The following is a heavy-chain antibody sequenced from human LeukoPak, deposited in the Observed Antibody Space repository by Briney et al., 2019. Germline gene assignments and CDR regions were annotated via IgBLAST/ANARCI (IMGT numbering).Heavy chain of an antibody. V-gene: IGHV4-59*01. CDR3: ARDRRDSSKPKDAFDI. J-gene: IGHJ3*02. CDR2: IYYSGST. Sequence: SETLSLTCSVSGGSINSYYWSWIRQPPGKGLEWIGYIYYSGSTNYNPSLESRVTISVDASKKQLSLKLSSVTAVDTAIYYCARDRRDSSKPKDAFDIWGQGTMVTVSS. CDR1: GGSINSYY. D-gene: IGHD4-11*01.